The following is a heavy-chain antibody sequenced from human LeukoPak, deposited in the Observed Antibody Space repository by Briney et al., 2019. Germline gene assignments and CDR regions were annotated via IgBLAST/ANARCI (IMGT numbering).Heavy chain of an antibody. CDR1: GFTFSSYG. Sequence: GGSLRLSCAASGFTFSSYGMHWVRQAPGKGLEWVAFIRYDGSNKYYADSVKGRFTISRDNSKNTLYLQMNSLRAEDTAVYYCASLSLGSSRLSDYWGQGTLVTVSS. CDR2: IRYDGSNK. CDR3: ASLSLGSSRLSDY. D-gene: IGHD6-13*01. V-gene: IGHV3-30*02. J-gene: IGHJ4*02.